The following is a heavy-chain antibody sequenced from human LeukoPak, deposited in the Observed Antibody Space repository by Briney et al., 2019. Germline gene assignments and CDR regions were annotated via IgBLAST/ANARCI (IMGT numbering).Heavy chain of an antibody. D-gene: IGHD2-21*02. CDR3: ARDGVFRFEVGDVYYYYMDV. CDR2: IIPIFDTS. V-gene: IGHV1-69*01. J-gene: IGHJ6*03. Sequence: SVKVSCKASGGTFSSYAITWVRQAPGQGLEWMGGIIPIFDTSNYAQKFQGRVTFTSDDSTSTAYMELSSLRSEDTAVYYCARDGVFRFEVGDVYYYYMDVWGKGTTVIISS. CDR1: GGTFSSYA.